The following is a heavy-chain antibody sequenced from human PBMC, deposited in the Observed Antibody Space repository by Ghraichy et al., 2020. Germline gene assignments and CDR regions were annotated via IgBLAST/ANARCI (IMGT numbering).Heavy chain of an antibody. CDR1: GFTFSSYA. V-gene: IGHV3-23*01. Sequence: GALRLSCAASGFTFSSYAMSWVRQAPGKGLEWVSAISGSGGSTYYADSVKGRFTISRDNSKNTLYLQMNSLRAEDTAVYYCAKAIAVAGTSFDYWGQGTLVTVSS. J-gene: IGHJ4*02. D-gene: IGHD6-19*01. CDR3: AKAIAVAGTSFDY. CDR2: ISGSGGST.